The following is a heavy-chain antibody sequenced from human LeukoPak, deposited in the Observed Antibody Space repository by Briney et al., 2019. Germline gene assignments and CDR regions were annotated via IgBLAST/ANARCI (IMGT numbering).Heavy chain of an antibody. D-gene: IGHD2-2*01. CDR3: ARPYYCSTTSCSYGLAY. V-gene: IGHV3-30*04. CDR2: ISSYGTNQ. CDR1: GFTLSSYA. Sequence: GRSLRLSCVVSGFTLSSYAMHCVRQAPGKGREWVTVISSYGTNQHYADSVKGRFTLSRDNSKNTLYLQMNSLRVDDTAVYYCARPYYCSTTSCSYGLAYWGQGTLVTVSS. J-gene: IGHJ4*02.